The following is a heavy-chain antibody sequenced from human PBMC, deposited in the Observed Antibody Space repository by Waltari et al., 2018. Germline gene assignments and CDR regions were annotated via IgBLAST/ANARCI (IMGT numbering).Heavy chain of an antibody. D-gene: IGHD3-10*01. V-gene: IGHV3-30*18. CDR3: AKDPEYYGSGSPFDY. J-gene: IGHJ4*02. Sequence: QVQLVESGGGVVQPGRSLRLSCAASGFTFSSYGMHWVRQAPGKGLEWVAVIWYDGSNKYYADSVKGRFTISRDNSKNTLYLQMNSLRAEDTAMYYCAKDPEYYGSGSPFDYWGQGTLVTVSS. CDR2: IWYDGSNK. CDR1: GFTFSSYG.